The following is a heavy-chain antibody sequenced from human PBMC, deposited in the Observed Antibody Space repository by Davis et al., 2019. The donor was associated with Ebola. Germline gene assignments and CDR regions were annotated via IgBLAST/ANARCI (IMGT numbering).Heavy chain of an antibody. CDR1: GFTFSSYS. CDR3: ASNPGSYGDAWLLSDGAFDI. CDR2: ISSSSSYI. V-gene: IGHV3-21*01. D-gene: IGHD4-17*01. Sequence: GESLKISCAASGFTFSSYSINWVRQAPGKGLEWVSSISSSSSYIYYADSVKGRFTISRDNAKNSLYLQMNSLRAEDTAVYYCASNPGSYGDAWLLSDGAFDIWGQGTMVTVSS. J-gene: IGHJ3*02.